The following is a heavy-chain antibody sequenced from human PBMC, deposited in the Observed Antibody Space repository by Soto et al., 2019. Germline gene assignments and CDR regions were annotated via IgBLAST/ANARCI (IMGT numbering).Heavy chain of an antibody. V-gene: IGHV1-18*01. D-gene: IGHD3-22*01. J-gene: IGHJ4*02. CDR1: GYIFSNYG. CDR3: AKEPSIVVVTLHWPYYFDY. CDR2: ISTYNANT. Sequence: ASVKVSCKASGYIFSNYGISWVRQAPGQGLEWMGWISTYNANTYYAQKFQGRVTMTTDTSTSTAYMELRSLRSDDTAVYYCAKEPSIVVVTLHWPYYFDYWGQGTLVTVSS.